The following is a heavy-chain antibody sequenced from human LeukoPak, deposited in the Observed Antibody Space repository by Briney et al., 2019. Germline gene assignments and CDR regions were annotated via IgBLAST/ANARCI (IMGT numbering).Heavy chain of an antibody. CDR2: IIPIFGTA. V-gene: IGHV1-69*05. CDR3: ARDPDDQYYYDSSGYSYFDI. J-gene: IGHJ3*02. D-gene: IGHD3-22*01. CDR1: GDTFIPYT. Sequence: GASVKVSCKASGDTFIPYTFSWVRQAPGQGLEWMGGIIPIFGTANYAQKFQGRVTITTDESTSTAYMELSSLRSEDTAVYYCARDPDDQYYYDSSGYSYFDIWGQGTMVTVSS.